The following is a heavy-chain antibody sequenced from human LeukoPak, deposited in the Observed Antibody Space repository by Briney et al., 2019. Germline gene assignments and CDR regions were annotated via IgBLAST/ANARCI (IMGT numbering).Heavy chain of an antibody. D-gene: IGHD3-22*01. Sequence: SETLSLTCTVSGGSISSYYWSWIRQPPGKGLEWIGYIYYSGSTNYNPSLKSRVTISVDTSKNQFSLKLSSVTAADTAVYYCARTTYDDLRFDPWGQGTLVTVSS. CDR1: GGSISSYY. CDR2: IYYSGST. J-gene: IGHJ5*02. CDR3: ARTTYDDLRFDP. V-gene: IGHV4-59*01.